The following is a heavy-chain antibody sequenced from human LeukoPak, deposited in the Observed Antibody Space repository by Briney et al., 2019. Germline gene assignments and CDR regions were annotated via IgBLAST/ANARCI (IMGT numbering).Heavy chain of an antibody. J-gene: IGHJ6*03. CDR3: ARVGAAAGTYYYCYMDV. CDR2: IYTSGST. CDR1: GGSISSYY. V-gene: IGHV4-4*07. Sequence: SETLSLTCTVSGGSISSYYWSWIRQPAGKGLEWIGRIYTSGSTNYNPSLKSRVTMSVDTSKNQFSLKLSSVTAADTAVYYCARVGAAAGTYYYCYMDVWGKRTTVTFSS. D-gene: IGHD6-13*01.